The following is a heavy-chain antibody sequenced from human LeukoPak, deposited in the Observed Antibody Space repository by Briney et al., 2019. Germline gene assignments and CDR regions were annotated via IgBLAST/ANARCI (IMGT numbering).Heavy chain of an antibody. CDR2: IWYDGSKK. V-gene: IGHV3-33*06. CDR3: AKDVGATRLFDY. CDR1: GFTFSNYG. J-gene: IGHJ4*02. D-gene: IGHD1-26*01. Sequence: GRSLRLSCAASGFTFSNYGMFWVRQAPGKGLEWVAVIWYDGSKKYYVDSVKGRFTISREDSENTLYLQMNSLRAEDTAVYYCAKDVGATRLFDYWGQGTLVTVSS.